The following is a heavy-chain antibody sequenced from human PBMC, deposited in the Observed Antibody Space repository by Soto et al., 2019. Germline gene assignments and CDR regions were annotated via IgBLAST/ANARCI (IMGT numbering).Heavy chain of an antibody. CDR2: ISGSGGST. CDR3: AKLYSSGWDYFDY. CDR1: GFTFSSYA. D-gene: IGHD6-19*01. J-gene: IGHJ4*02. V-gene: IGHV3-23*01. Sequence: SLRLSCAASGFTFSSYAMSWVRQAPGKGLEWVSAISGSGGSTYYADSVKGRFTISRDNSKNTLYLQMNSLRAEDTAVYYCAKLYSSGWDYFDYWGQGTLVTVSS.